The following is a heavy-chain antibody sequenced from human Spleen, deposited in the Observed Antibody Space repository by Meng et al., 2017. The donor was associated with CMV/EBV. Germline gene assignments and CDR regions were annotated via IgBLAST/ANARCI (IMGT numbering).Heavy chain of an antibody. CDR2: ITTSSNYI. D-gene: IGHD2-2*01. V-gene: IGHV3-21*06. J-gene: IGHJ4*02. CDR3: ARGSCASCPHDD. CDR1: GFSFSTYT. Sequence: GESLKISCAASGFSFSTYTMNWVRQAPGKGLEWVSSITTSSNYIYYADSVQGRFTISRDNAKNSLYLQMSSLRAEDTAVYYCARGSCASCPHDDWGQGTLVTVSS.